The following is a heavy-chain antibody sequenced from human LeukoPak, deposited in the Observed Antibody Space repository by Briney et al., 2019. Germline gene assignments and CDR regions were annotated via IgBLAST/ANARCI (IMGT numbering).Heavy chain of an antibody. J-gene: IGHJ3*02. V-gene: IGHV3-21*01. CDR3: ARDPQGAFDI. CDR2: ISSSSSYI. CDR1: GFTFSSYS. Sequence: PGGSLRLSCAASGFTFSSYSMTWVRQAPGKGLEWVSSISSSSSYIYYADSVKGRFTISRDNAKNSLYLQMNSLRAEDTAVYYCARDPQGAFDIWGQGTMVTVSS.